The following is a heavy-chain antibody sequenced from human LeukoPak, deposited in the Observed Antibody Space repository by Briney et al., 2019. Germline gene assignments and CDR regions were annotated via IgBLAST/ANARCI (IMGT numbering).Heavy chain of an antibody. CDR1: GGSVSISSYF. J-gene: IGHJ4*02. D-gene: IGHD1-26*01. CDR3: ARHQYSGSYYHY. V-gene: IGHV4-39*01. Sequence: SETLSLTCNVSGGSVSISSYFWGWIRQPPGKGLEWIGSIYYSGNTYYNPSLKSRVTISIDTSKNQLSLRLTSVTAADTAVYYCARHQYSGSYYHYWGQGTLVTVSS. CDR2: IYYSGNT.